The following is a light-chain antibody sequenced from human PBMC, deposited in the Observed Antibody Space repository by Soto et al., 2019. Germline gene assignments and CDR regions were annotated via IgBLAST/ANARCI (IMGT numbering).Light chain of an antibody. CDR2: EVS. J-gene: IGLJ2*01. CDR1: SSDVGKYNY. V-gene: IGLV2-14*01. CDR3: SSYTGSSINTVV. Sequence: QSALTQPASVSGSPGQSITISCTGTSSDVGKYNYVSWYQQHPAKAPQLMIFEVSNRPSGVSNRFSGSKSGNTASLTISGLQAEDEAEYYCSSYTGSSINTVVFGGGTKLTVL.